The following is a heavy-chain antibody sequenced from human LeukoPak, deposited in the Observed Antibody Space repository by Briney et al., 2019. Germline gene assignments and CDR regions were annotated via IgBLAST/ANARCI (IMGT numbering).Heavy chain of an antibody. D-gene: IGHD2-21*01. Sequence: ASVNVSCKTSGFTFTSYAVHWVRQAPGQTFQWLGCINGGNGHARYSEKFRGRVTITRDTSTGTAYMDLGSLTSQDTAVYYCARGDWRWYFDLWGRGTLVTVSS. J-gene: IGHJ2*01. V-gene: IGHV1-3*01. CDR2: INGGNGHA. CDR1: GFTFTSYA. CDR3: ARGDWRWYFDL.